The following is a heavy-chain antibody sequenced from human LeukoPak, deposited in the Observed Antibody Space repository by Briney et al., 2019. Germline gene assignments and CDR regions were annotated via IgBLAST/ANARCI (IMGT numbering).Heavy chain of an antibody. V-gene: IGHV3-23*01. D-gene: IGHD3-3*01. J-gene: IGHJ4*02. CDR1: GFTFSSYA. CDR3: ASPIFGVVIMEY. Sequence: GGSLRLSCAASGFTFSSYAMSWVRQAPGKGLEWVSAISGSGGSTYYADSVKGRFTISRDNSKNSLYLQMNSLRAEDTAVYYCASPIFGVVIMEYWGQGTLVTVSS. CDR2: ISGSGGST.